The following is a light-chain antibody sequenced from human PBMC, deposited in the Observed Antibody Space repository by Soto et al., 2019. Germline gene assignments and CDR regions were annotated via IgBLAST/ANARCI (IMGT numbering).Light chain of an antibody. CDR3: QQYGSSPRP. CDR2: GAS. J-gene: IGKJ1*01. CDR1: QSVSSSY. Sequence: EIVLTQSPGTLSLSPGERATLSCRASQSVSSSYLAWYQQKPGQAPRLLIYGASSRATGIPDRFSGSGSGTDFTLTISRLEPEVFAVYSCQQYGSSPRPFGQGTKVNIK. V-gene: IGKV3-20*01.